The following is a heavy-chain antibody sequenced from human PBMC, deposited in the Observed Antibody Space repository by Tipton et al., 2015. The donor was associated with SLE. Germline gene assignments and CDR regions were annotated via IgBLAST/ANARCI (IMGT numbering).Heavy chain of an antibody. CDR3: ARDPSGGGWFDP. V-gene: IGHV4-59*11. Sequence: LRLSCTVSGGSISSHYWSWIRQPPGKGLEWIGYIYYSGSTNYNPSLKSRVTISVDTSKNQFSLKLSSVTAADTAVYYCARDPSGGGWFDPWGQGTLVTVSS. D-gene: IGHD2-15*01. J-gene: IGHJ5*02. CDR1: GGSISSHY. CDR2: IYYSGST.